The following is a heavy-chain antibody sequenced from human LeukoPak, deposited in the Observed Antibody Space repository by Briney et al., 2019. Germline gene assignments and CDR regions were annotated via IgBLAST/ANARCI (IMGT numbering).Heavy chain of an antibody. CDR3: ARLISSLQYYYDSSGSDAFDI. D-gene: IGHD3-22*01. Sequence: SETLSLTCAVSGGSISSSSYYWGWIRQPPGKGLEWIGSIYYSGSTYYNPSLKSRVTISVDTSKNQFSLKLSSVTAADTAVYYCARLISSLQYYYDSSGSDAFDIWGQGTMVTVSS. J-gene: IGHJ3*02. CDR2: IYYSGST. CDR1: GGSISSSSYY. V-gene: IGHV4-39*01.